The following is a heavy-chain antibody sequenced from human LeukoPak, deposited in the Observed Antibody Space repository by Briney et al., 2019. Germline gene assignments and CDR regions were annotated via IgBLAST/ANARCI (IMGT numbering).Heavy chain of an antibody. CDR3: ARDNSVGDIAWWFDP. Sequence: ASVKVSCKASGYGFTSHYMHWVRQAPGQGLEWVGLINPSGSSTLYAQKFQGRVTMTRDMSTTTDYMELSSLRSEDTAVYYCARDNSVGDIAWWFDPWGQGTLVTVSS. CDR1: GYGFTSHY. J-gene: IGHJ5*02. V-gene: IGHV1-46*01. D-gene: IGHD3-16*02. CDR2: INPSGSST.